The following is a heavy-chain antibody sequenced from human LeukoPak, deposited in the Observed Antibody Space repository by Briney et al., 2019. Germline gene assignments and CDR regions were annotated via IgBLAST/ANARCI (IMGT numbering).Heavy chain of an antibody. CDR3: ARELLSGSTK. Sequence: GRSLRLSCVASGFSLSLNGMHWVRQAPGKGLEWVALIWYDGGNISYAESVRGRFTISRDNSKNTLYLQMNTLRAEDAAVYYCARELLSGSTKWGQGTLVTVSS. J-gene: IGHJ4*02. CDR2: IWYDGGNI. V-gene: IGHV3-33*01. CDR1: GFSLSLNG. D-gene: IGHD3-10*01.